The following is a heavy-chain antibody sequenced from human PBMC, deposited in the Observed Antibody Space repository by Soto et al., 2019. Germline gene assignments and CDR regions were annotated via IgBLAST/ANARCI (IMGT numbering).Heavy chain of an antibody. CDR3: ARGYCSGGSCYWFDP. V-gene: IGHV3-21*01. D-gene: IGHD2-15*01. CDR2: ISGTSDYI. J-gene: IGHJ5*02. CDR1: GFTFTSSS. Sequence: GGSLRLSCAASGFTFTSSSMNWVRQAPGKELEWVSSISGTSDYIDYADSVKGRFTISRDNAKNSLYLQMNGLRAEDTAVYYCARGYCSGGSCYWFDPWGQGTLVTVSS.